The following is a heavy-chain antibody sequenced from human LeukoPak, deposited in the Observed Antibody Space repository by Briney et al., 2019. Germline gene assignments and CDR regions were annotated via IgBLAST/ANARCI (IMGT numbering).Heavy chain of an antibody. J-gene: IGHJ3*02. D-gene: IGHD6-6*01. CDR1: GFTVSSIY. Sequence: GGSLRLSCAASGFTVSSIYMSWVRQAPGKGLEWVSSIYSSGTTYYADSAKGRLTISRDKSKNTLYLQMTSLRAEDTAVYHCAREARAFAFDIWGQGTMVTVSS. CDR3: AREARAFAFDI. CDR2: IYSSGTT. V-gene: IGHV3-66*01.